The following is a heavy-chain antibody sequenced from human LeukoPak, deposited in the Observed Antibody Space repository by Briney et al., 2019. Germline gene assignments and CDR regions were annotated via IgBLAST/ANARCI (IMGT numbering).Heavy chain of an antibody. CDR1: GGSISSSSYY. D-gene: IGHD2-21*01. Sequence: PSETLSLTCTVSGGSISSSSYYWGWIRQPPGKGLEWIGSIYYSGSTYYNPSLKSRVTISVDTSKNQFSLKLSSVTAADTAVYYCARDLLDWDAFDIWGQGTMVTVSS. J-gene: IGHJ3*02. CDR2: IYYSGST. V-gene: IGHV4-39*07. CDR3: ARDLLDWDAFDI.